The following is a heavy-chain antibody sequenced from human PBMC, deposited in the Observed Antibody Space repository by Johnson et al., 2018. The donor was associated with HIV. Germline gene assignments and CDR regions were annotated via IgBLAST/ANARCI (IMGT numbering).Heavy chain of an antibody. D-gene: IGHD3-10*01. Sequence: QVQLVESAGGVVQPGRSLRLSCAASGFTFSSYGMHWVRQAPGKGLNWVAVISYDGSNKDYADSVKGRFTISRDNSKNTMYLQMKSLRAEDTAVYYCAREASTMARGRAFDIWGQGTMVTVSS. CDR1: GFTFSSYG. J-gene: IGHJ3*02. V-gene: IGHV3-30-3*01. CDR3: AREASTMARGRAFDI. CDR2: ISYDGSNK.